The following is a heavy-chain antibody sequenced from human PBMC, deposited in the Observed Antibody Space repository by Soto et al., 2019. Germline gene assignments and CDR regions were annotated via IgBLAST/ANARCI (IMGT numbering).Heavy chain of an antibody. CDR2: IYYSGST. CDR3: ARHQRIGSGALNWFDP. D-gene: IGHD3-10*01. V-gene: IGHV4-59*08. J-gene: IGHJ5*02. Sequence: SETLSLTCTASGGSISSYYWSWIRQHPGKGLEWIGYIYYSGSTYYNPSLQSRVTMSVDTSKNQFSLKLSSVTAADTAVYSCARHQRIGSGALNWFDPWGQGTLVTVSS. CDR1: GGSISSYY.